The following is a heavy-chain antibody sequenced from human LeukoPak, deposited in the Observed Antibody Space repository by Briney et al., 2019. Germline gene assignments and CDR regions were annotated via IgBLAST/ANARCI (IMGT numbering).Heavy chain of an antibody. D-gene: IGHD2-2*01. Sequence: SVKVSCKASGGTFSSYAISWVRQAPGQGLEWMGGIIPIFGTANYAQKFQGRVTITTDESTSTAYMELSSLRSEDTAVYYCASAIATTLSIVVVPAASFDYWGQGTLVTVSS. CDR3: ASAIATTLSIVVVPAASFDY. CDR1: GGTFSSYA. V-gene: IGHV1-69*05. CDR2: IIPIFGTA. J-gene: IGHJ4*02.